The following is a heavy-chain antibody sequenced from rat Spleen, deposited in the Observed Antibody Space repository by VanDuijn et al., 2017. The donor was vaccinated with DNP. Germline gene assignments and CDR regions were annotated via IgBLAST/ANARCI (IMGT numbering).Heavy chain of an antibody. CDR3: ARSWGDDGYPPFAY. Sequence: EVQLVESGGGLVQPGKSLKLSCAASGFSFNKYGMAWVRQTPTKGLEWVASIHTGGITTYYRDSVKGRFSLSRDNAKSTLYLQVNSLRSEDTATYYCARSWGDDGYPPFAYWGQGTLVTVSS. CDR2: IHTGGITT. J-gene: IGHJ3*01. V-gene: IGHV5S13*01. D-gene: IGHD1-12*03. CDR1: GFSFNKYG.